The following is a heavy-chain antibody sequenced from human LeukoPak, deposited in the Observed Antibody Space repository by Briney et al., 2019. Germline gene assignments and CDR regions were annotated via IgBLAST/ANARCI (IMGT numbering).Heavy chain of an antibody. D-gene: IGHD3-10*01. CDR2: ISAYNGNT. CDR1: GFSFTSSA. Sequence: ASVKVSCKASGFSFTSSAMQWVRQARGQRLEWMGWISAYNGNTNYAQKLQGRVTMTTDTSTSTAYMELRSLRSDDTAVYYCARVSAMVRGAPDYWGQGTLVTVSS. J-gene: IGHJ4*02. V-gene: IGHV1-18*01. CDR3: ARVSAMVRGAPDY.